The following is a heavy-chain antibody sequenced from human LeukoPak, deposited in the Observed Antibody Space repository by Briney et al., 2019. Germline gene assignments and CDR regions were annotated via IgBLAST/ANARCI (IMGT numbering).Heavy chain of an antibody. J-gene: IGHJ4*02. CDR2: ITSGLSTI. D-gene: IGHD3-10*01. CDR1: GFTFSNYA. V-gene: IGHV3-48*03. Sequence: GGSLRLSCAASGFTFSNYAINWVRQAPGKGLDLVSKITSGLSTIYYADSVKGRFAISRDNSKNSLYLQMNSLRAEDAAVYYCARDGGLVRGVIIRGDYFDYWGQGTLVTVSS. CDR3: ARDGGLVRGVIIRGDYFDY.